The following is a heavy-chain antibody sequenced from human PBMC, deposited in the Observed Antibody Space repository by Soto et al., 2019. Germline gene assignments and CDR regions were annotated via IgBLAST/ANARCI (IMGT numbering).Heavy chain of an antibody. CDR2: ISGSGGST. D-gene: IGHD3-22*01. CDR3: AKDLEYYYDSSGLEGPLDY. CDR1: GFTFSSYA. Sequence: GGSLRLSCAASGFTFSSYAMSWVRQAPGKGLEWVSAISGSGGSTYYADSVKGRFTISRDNAKNTLYLQMNSLRAEDTAVYYCAKDLEYYYDSSGLEGPLDYWGQGTLVTVSS. V-gene: IGHV3-23*01. J-gene: IGHJ4*02.